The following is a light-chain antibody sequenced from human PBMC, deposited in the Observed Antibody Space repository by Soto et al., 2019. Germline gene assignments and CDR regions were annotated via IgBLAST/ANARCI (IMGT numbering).Light chain of an antibody. Sequence: DIQMTQSPSTLSASVGDRVTITCRASQSISSWLAWYQQKPGKAPKLLIYDASSLESGVPSRFSGSGSGTEFTLTISSLQPDDFAVYYCQQYIDWPQTFGQGTKVDIK. CDR1: QSISSW. J-gene: IGKJ1*01. V-gene: IGKV1-5*01. CDR3: QQYIDWPQT. CDR2: DAS.